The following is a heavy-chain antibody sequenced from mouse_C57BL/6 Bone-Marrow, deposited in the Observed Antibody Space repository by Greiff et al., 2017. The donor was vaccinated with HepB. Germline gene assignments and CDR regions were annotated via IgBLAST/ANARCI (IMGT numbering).Heavy chain of an antibody. Sequence: QVQLQQSGAELVKPGASVKLSCKASGYTFTSYWMHWVKQRPGQGLEWIGMIHPNSGSTNYNEKFKSKATLTVDKSSSTAYMQLSSLTSEDSAVYYCAREVYYGSSYVNYFDYWGQGTTLTVSS. CDR1: GYTFTSYW. J-gene: IGHJ2*01. D-gene: IGHD1-1*01. CDR3: AREVYYGSSYVNYFDY. CDR2: IHPNSGST. V-gene: IGHV1-64*01.